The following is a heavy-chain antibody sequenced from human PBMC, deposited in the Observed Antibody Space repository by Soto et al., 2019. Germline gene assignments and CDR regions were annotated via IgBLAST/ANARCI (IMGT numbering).Heavy chain of an antibody. D-gene: IGHD5-18*01. CDR2: ISSSSSTI. CDR3: ARGDFIQLWLVLRLDGMDV. J-gene: IGHJ6*02. V-gene: IGHV3-48*02. Sequence: GGSLRLSCAASGFTFSSYSMNWVRQAPGKGLEWVSYISSSSSTIYYADSVKGRFTISRDNAKNSLYLQMNSLRDEDTAVYYCARGDFIQLWLVLRLDGMDVWGQGTTVTVSS. CDR1: GFTFSSYS.